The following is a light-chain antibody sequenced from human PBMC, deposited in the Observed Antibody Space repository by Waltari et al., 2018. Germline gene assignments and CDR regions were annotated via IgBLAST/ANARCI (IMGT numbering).Light chain of an antibody. V-gene: IGKV4-1*01. J-gene: IGKJ1*01. CDR2: WAS. CDR1: QSVLYSSNNKNY. Sequence: DIVMTQSPDSLAVSLGERATINCKSSQSVLYSSNNKNYLAWYQQEPGQPPKLLIYWASTRESRVPDRFSGSGSGTDFSLTSSSLQAEDVAVYYCQQYYSTLWTFGQGTKVEIK. CDR3: QQYYSTLWT.